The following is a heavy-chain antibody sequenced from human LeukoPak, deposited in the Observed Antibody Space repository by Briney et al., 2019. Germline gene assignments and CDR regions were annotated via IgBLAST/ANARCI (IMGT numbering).Heavy chain of an antibody. V-gene: IGHV3-30-3*01. CDR2: ISYDGSNK. J-gene: IGHJ4*02. CDR3: AREGYSYGRDFDY. Sequence: GGSLRLSCAASGFTFSSYAMHWVRQAPGKGLEWVAVISYDGSNKYYADSVRGRFTITRDNSKNTLYLQMNSLRAEDTAVYYCAREGYSYGRDFDYWGQGTLVTVSS. CDR1: GFTFSSYA. D-gene: IGHD5-18*01.